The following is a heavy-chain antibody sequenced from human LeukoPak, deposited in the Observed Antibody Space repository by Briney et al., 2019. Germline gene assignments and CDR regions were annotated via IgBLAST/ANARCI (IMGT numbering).Heavy chain of an antibody. Sequence: PGGSLRLSCAASGFTFGSFSMTWVRQAPGQGLECVSSISSTGTYIYYADSVKGRFTISRDNAKNSLYLQLNSLRAEDTAVYYCARGPGRSGGSCYSDYWGQGTLVTVSS. J-gene: IGHJ4*02. CDR2: ISSTGTYI. V-gene: IGHV3-21*01. CDR1: GFTFGSFS. CDR3: ARGPGRSGGSCYSDY. D-gene: IGHD2-15*01.